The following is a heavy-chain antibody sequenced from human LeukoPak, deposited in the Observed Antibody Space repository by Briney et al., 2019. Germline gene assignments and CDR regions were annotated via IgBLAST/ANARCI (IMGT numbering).Heavy chain of an antibody. J-gene: IGHJ4*02. CDR3: ARAGGGLDY. V-gene: IGHV1-2*02. CDR2: TNPNSGGT. Sequence: VASVKVSCKASGYTFTGYYVHWVRQAPGQGLEWMGWTNPNSGGTTYAQKFQGRVTVTRDTSISTAYMELSSLTSDDPAVYYCARAGGGLDYWGQGTLVTVSS. D-gene: IGHD3-16*01. CDR1: GYTFTGYY.